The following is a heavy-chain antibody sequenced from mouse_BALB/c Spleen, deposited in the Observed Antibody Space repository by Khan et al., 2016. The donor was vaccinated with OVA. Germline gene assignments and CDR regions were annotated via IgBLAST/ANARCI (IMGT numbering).Heavy chain of an antibody. V-gene: IGHV4-1*02. CDR2: INPDSSTI. CDR1: GFAFSRYW. D-gene: IGHD2-14*01. Sequence: EVKLLESGGGLVQPGGSLKLSCAASGFAFSRYWMSWVRQAPGKGLEWIGEINPDSSTINYTPSLKDKFIISRDNAKNTLYLQMSKVRSEDTVLYYCASPYRNDGRAWFAYWGQGTLVTVSA. J-gene: IGHJ3*01. CDR3: ASPYRNDGRAWFAY.